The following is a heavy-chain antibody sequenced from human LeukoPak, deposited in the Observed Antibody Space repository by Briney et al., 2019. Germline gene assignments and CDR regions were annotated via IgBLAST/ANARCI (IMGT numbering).Heavy chain of an antibody. V-gene: IGHV1-2*02. CDR3: ARDLQYSSSWYEPDYYYYYMDV. CDR1: GYTFTGYY. J-gene: IGHJ6*03. D-gene: IGHD6-13*01. Sequence: ASVKVSCKASGYTFTGYYMHWVRQAPGQGLEWMGWINPNRGGTNYAQKFQGRVTMTRDTSISTAYMELSRLRSDDTAVYYCARDLQYSSSWYEPDYYYYYMDVWGKGTTVTVSS. CDR2: INPNRGGT.